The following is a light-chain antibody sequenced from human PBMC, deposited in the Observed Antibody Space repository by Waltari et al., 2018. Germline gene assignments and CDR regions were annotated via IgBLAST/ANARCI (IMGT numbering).Light chain of an antibody. V-gene: IGKV1-5*03. Sequence: DIQMTQSPSTLSASVGDRVTITCRASQSISENLAWYQQKPGKAPKLLIYKASSLESGVSSRFSGSGSGTEFTLTISSLQPDDFATYYCQQYNTYSGTFGRGTTVDVK. CDR1: QSISEN. CDR3: QQYNTYSGT. CDR2: KAS. J-gene: IGKJ1*01.